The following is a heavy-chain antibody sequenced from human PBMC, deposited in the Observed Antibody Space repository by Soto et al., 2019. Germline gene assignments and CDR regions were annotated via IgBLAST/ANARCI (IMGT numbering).Heavy chain of an antibody. Sequence: VQLLESGGGLIQPGGSLRLSCAASGFTFSYGIHWLRQAPGKGLEWVAYISYDSSNKFYGDSVKGRFTISRDNSKNTQFLQRNSLRAEDTAVYYCAKLVIVYCSVNTCDDYWGQGTLVAVSS. D-gene: IGHD2-15*01. CDR3: AKLVIVYCSVNTCDDY. CDR1: GFTFSYG. V-gene: IGHV3-30*18. CDR2: ISYDSSNK. J-gene: IGHJ4*02.